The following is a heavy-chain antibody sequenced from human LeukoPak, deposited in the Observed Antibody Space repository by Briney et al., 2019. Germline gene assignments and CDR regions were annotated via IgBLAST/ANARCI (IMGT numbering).Heavy chain of an antibody. D-gene: IGHD4-17*01. J-gene: IGHJ3*02. CDR1: GFTFSSHG. CDR3: AGGRHGDYTGSALDI. Sequence: GGSLRLSCTVSGFTFSSHGMHWVRQAPGKGLEWVAVIWYDGSNKYYADSVKGRFTISRDNSKNTMYLQMNSLRAEDTAVYYCAGGRHGDYTGSALDIWCQGTMVTVSS. V-gene: IGHV3-33*01. CDR2: IWYDGSNK.